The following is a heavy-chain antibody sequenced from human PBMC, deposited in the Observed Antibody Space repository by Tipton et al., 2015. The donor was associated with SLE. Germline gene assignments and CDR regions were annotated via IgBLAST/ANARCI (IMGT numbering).Heavy chain of an antibody. Sequence: TLSLTCTVSGVSVTNYYWSWIRQPPGKGLEWIGEINHSGSTNYKPSLKSRVTILVDTSKNQFSLKLSSVTAADTAVYYCASGILTGYAAFDIWGPGTMVTVSS. J-gene: IGHJ3*02. D-gene: IGHD3-9*01. CDR3: ASGILTGYAAFDI. V-gene: IGHV4-34*01. CDR1: GVSVTNYY. CDR2: INHSGST.